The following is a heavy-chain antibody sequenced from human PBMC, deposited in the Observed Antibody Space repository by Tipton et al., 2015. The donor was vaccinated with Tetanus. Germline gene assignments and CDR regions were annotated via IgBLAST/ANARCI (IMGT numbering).Heavy chain of an antibody. D-gene: IGHD2-2*01. CDR3: ARALGYCSSTSCADAFDI. CDR1: GFTFSSYS. CDR2: ISSSSSYI. Sequence: SLRLSCAASGFTFSSYSMNWVRQAPGKGLEWVSSISSSSSYIYYADSVKGRFTISRDNAKNSLYLQMNSLRAEDTAVYYCARALGYCSSTSCADAFDIWGQGTMVTVSS. V-gene: IGHV3-21*01. J-gene: IGHJ3*02.